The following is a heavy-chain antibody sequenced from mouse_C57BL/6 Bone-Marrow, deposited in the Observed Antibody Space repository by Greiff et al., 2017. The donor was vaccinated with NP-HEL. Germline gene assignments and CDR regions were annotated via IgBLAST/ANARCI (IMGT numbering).Heavy chain of an antibody. CDR1: GYTFTSYG. D-gene: IGHD1-1*01. CDR3: AIITTVVADAY. V-gene: IGHV1-81*01. J-gene: IGHJ3*01. CDR2: IYPRSGNT. Sequence: VKLQQSGAELARPGASVKLSCKASGYTFTSYGISWVKQRTGQGLEWIGEIYPRSGNTYYNEKFKGKATLTADKSSSTAYMELRSLTSEDSAVYFCAIITTVVADAYWGQGTLVTVSA.